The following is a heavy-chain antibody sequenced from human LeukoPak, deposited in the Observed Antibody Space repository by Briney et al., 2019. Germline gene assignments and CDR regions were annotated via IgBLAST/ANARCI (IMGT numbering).Heavy chain of an antibody. D-gene: IGHD3-16*01. Sequence: QPGGSLRLSCAASGFTFDDFAMHWVRQAPGKGLECVSLISGDGGSTYHADSVKGRFSISRDNSKNSLYLQMNSLRVEDTALYYCAKDNWVATRGHYGLDSWGQGTLVTVSS. CDR3: AKDNWVATRGHYGLDS. CDR2: ISGDGGST. J-gene: IGHJ4*02. CDR1: GFTFDDFA. V-gene: IGHV3-43*02.